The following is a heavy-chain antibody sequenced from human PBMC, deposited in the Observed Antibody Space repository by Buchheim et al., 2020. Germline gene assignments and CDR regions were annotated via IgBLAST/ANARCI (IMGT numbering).Heavy chain of an antibody. Sequence: QVQLQQWGAGLLKPSETLSLTCAVYGGSFSGYYWSWIRQPPGKGLEWIGEINHSGSTNYNPSLKSRVTISVDTSKNQSSLKLSSVTAADTAVYYCARGLDYDYDYYFDYWGQGTL. V-gene: IGHV4-34*01. CDR2: INHSGST. CDR1: GGSFSGYY. J-gene: IGHJ4*02. CDR3: ARGLDYDYDYYFDY. D-gene: IGHD3-16*01.